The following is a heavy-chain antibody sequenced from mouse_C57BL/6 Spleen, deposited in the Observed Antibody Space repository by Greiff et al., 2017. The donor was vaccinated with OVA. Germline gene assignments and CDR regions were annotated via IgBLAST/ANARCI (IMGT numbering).Heavy chain of an antibody. CDR2: IDPETGGT. V-gene: IGHV1-15*01. J-gene: IGHJ2*01. CDR3: TRREGFDD. Sequence: LVESGAELVRPGASVTLSCTASGYPFTDYEMHWVKQTPVHGLVWIGAIDPETGGTAYNQKFKGKAILTADKSSSTAYMELRSLTSEDSAVYYCTRREGFDDWGQGTTLTVSS. CDR1: GYPFTDYE.